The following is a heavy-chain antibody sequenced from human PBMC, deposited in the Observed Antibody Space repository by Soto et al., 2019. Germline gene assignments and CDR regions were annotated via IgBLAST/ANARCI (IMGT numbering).Heavy chain of an antibody. CDR1: GFTFSSYG. CDR3: AKVGYCSGGSCYHYDY. Sequence: QVQLVASGGGVVQPGRSLRLSCAASGFTFSSYGMHWVRQAPGKGLEWVAVISYDGSNKYYADSVKGRFTISRDNSKNTLYLQMNSLRAEDTAVYYCAKVGYCSGGSCYHYDYWGQGTLVTVSS. V-gene: IGHV3-30*18. CDR2: ISYDGSNK. J-gene: IGHJ4*02. D-gene: IGHD2-15*01.